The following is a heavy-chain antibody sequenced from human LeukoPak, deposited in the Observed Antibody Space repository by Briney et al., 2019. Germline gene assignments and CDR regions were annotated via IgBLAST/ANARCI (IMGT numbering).Heavy chain of an antibody. Sequence: GSLRLSCAASGFTSSSYSMNWVRQAPGKGLEWVSYISSSSSAIYYADSVKGRFTISRDNAKNSLFLQMNSLRADDTAVYYCARDIVGATNEPDYWGQGTLVTVSS. D-gene: IGHD1-26*01. CDR2: ISSSSSAI. J-gene: IGHJ4*02. V-gene: IGHV3-48*01. CDR1: GFTSSSYS. CDR3: ARDIVGATNEPDY.